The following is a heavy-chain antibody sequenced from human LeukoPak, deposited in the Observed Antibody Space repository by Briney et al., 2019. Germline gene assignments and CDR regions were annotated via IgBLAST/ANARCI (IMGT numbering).Heavy chain of an antibody. Sequence: PGGSLRLSCAASGSTFTYSEMNWVRQAPGKGLEWVSAISGSGGSTYYADSVKGRFTISRDNSKNTLYLQMNSLRAEDTAVYYCAKSDGYSGYENWGQGTLVTVSS. CDR3: AKSDGYSGYEN. CDR2: ISGSGGST. D-gene: IGHD5-12*01. V-gene: IGHV3-23*01. J-gene: IGHJ4*02. CDR1: GSTFTYSE.